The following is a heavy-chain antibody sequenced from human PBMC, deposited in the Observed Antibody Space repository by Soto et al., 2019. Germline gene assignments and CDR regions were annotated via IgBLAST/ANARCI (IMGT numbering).Heavy chain of an antibody. CDR1: GFTFSTYV. CDR2: ISKDGNKK. D-gene: IGHD6-19*01. CDR3: ARDLYSNGWEDY. V-gene: IGHV3-30-3*01. Sequence: QVQLVESGGGVVQPGRSLRLSCAASGFTFSTYVMHWVRQAPGKGLEWVAVISKDGNKKYYADSVTGRFTISRDNSKNTLYLEINNLRTEDTAVYYCARDLYSNGWEDYWGQGTLVTVSS. J-gene: IGHJ4*02.